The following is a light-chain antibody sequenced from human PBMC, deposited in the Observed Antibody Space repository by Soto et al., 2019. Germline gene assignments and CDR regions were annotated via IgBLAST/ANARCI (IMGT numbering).Light chain of an antibody. CDR2: EVT. CDR1: SRDVGIYNY. J-gene: IGLJ1*01. Sequence: QSVLTEPASVSASPGHSIAISCTGSSRDVGIYNYVSWYQQHPGKVPKLIIYEVTNRPSGVSNRFSGSKSGNTASLTISGLQAEDEADYYCSSYTTRSTRVFGTGTKVTVL. V-gene: IGLV2-14*01. CDR3: SSYTTRSTRV.